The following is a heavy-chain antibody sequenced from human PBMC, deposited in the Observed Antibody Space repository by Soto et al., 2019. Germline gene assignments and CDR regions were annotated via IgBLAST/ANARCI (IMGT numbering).Heavy chain of an antibody. CDR1: GYTFTSYY. V-gene: IGHV1-46*01. J-gene: IGHJ6*02. D-gene: IGHD4-17*01. Sequence: ASVKVSFKASGYTFTSYYMHWVRQAPGQGLEWMGIINPSGGSTSYAQKFQGRVTMTRDTSTSTVYMELSSLRSGDTAVYYCARALTTGYYYYGMDVWGQGTTVTVSS. CDR3: ARALTTGYYYYGMDV. CDR2: INPSGGST.